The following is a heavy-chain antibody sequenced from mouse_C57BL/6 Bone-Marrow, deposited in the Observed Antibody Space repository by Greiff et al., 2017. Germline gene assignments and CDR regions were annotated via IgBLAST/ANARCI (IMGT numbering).Heavy chain of an antibody. CDR2: IYPGDGDT. D-gene: IGHD1-1*01. CDR3: ARGTVVATDDY. CDR1: GYAFSSSW. J-gene: IGHJ2*01. Sequence: QVQLKQSGPALVKPGASVKISCKASGYAFSSSWMNWVKQRPGKGLEWIGRIYPGDGDTNYNGKFKGKATLTADKSSSTAYMQLSSLTSEDSAVYFCARGTVVATDDYWGQGTTLTVSS. V-gene: IGHV1-82*01.